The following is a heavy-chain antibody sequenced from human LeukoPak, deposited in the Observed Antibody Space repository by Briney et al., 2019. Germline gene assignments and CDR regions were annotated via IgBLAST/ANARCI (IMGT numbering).Heavy chain of an antibody. Sequence: ASVKVSCKASGGTFSSYAISWVRQAPGQGLEWMGGIIPIFGTANYAQKFQGRVTITTDESTSTAYMELSSLRSEDTAVYYCARVGRYCSSTSCPPYWYMDVWGKGTTVTVSS. CDR2: IIPIFGTA. D-gene: IGHD2-2*01. CDR1: GGTFSSYA. CDR3: ARVGRYCSSTSCPPYWYMDV. J-gene: IGHJ6*03. V-gene: IGHV1-69*05.